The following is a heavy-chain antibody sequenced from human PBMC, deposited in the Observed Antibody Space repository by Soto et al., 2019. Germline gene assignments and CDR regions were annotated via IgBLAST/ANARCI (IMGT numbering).Heavy chain of an antibody. CDR2: IYWDDDR. Sequence: QITLKESGPTLMKPAQTLTLTCTFSGFSLSTTGVGVGWIRQPPGKALEWLALIYWDDDRRYSPSLKSRLTITQDTSKNQVVLRLTTMDPVDTATYYCALRLTSPYYYDGSEYPHVFDMWGQGTMVTVSS. CDR1: GFSLSTTGVG. D-gene: IGHD3-22*01. CDR3: ALRLTSPYYYDGSEYPHVFDM. J-gene: IGHJ3*02. V-gene: IGHV2-5*02.